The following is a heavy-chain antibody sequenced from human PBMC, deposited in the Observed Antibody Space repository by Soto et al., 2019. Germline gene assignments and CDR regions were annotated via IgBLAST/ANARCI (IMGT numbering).Heavy chain of an antibody. D-gene: IGHD2-21*01. CDR2: INPNSGAT. CDR1: GDTFTTNF. Sequence: ASVKVSCKASGDTFTTNFIHWVRQAPGQGLEWMGRINPNSGATLYAQEFQGRLTLTTDTSTSTVSLDLTGLKPEDSAVYYCASRVLCDMDFWGQGTTVTVSS. CDR3: ASRVLCDMDF. J-gene: IGHJ6*02. V-gene: IGHV1-46*01.